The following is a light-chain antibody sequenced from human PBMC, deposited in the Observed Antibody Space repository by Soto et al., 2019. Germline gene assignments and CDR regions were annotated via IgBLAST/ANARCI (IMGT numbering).Light chain of an antibody. J-gene: IGKJ2*01. CDR2: GAS. Sequence: EIVLTQSPGTLSLSPXDRATLSCRASQSISSNSLVWYQQKPGQAPSLLIYGASSRATGIPDRFSGSGSGTDFTLTISRLEPEDFAVYNCQQYDDSPRVTFRQGTKVEIK. CDR3: QQYDDSPRVT. V-gene: IGKV3-20*01. CDR1: QSISSNS.